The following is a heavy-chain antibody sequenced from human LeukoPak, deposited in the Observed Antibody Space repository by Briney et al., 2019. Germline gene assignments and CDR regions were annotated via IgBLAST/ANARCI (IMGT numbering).Heavy chain of an antibody. CDR3: TTVPVGYCNADGCYSVDY. D-gene: IGHD2-15*01. J-gene: IGHJ4*02. CDR1: AYTLTELS. V-gene: IGHV1-24*01. Sequence: ASRKVSCKLYAYTLTELSMHCVRQVHGKGREWMGGFHPVHGETVYAQKFQGRLTMTEDTSTHTAYMELSSLRSDDTAVYYCTTVPVGYCNADGCYSVDYWGQGTLVTVSS. CDR2: FHPVHGET.